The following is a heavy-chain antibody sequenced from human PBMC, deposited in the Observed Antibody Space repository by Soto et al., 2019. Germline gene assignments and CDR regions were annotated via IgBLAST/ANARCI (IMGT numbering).Heavy chain of an antibody. V-gene: IGHV3-30*03. CDR2: ISYDGSNR. CDR1: GFTFSNYD. CDR3: AIIPPTPVDY. J-gene: IGHJ4*02. Sequence: QVQLVESGGGVVQPGRSLRLSCAASGFTFSNYDMHWVRQAPGKGLEWVAAISYDGSNRYYADSVKGRFTISRDICKNTLYLQMNSLRLEDTAVYYCAIIPPTPVDYWGQGTLVTVFS. D-gene: IGHD2-15*01.